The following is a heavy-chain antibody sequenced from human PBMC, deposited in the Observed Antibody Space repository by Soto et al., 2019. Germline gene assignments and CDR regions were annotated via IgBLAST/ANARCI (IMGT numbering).Heavy chain of an antibody. CDR1: GFTFNMLA. J-gene: IGHJ4*02. CDR2: ISNDGSQA. D-gene: IGHD2-2*01. CDR3: AKEVGVRRGGLFDY. V-gene: IGHV3-30*18. Sequence: QVQLVESGGGVVQPGRSLRLSCAASGFTFNMLAMHWVRQAPGKGLEWVAVISNDGSQAYFADSVKGRFTISRDNAKNTLYLQMSSLRPDDTAVYYCAKEVGVRRGGLFDYWGQGTLVTVSS.